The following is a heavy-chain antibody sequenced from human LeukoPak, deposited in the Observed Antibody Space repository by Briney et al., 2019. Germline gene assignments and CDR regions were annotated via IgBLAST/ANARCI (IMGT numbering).Heavy chain of an antibody. CDR1: GFTFSSYW. CDR3: ARNPRAMTGTVDY. V-gene: IGHV3-74*01. D-gene: IGHD6-19*01. CDR2: INSDGSST. J-gene: IGHJ4*02. Sequence: GGSLRLSCAASGFTFSSYWMHWVRQAPGKGLVWVSRINSDGSSTSYADSVKGRFTISRDNAKNTLYLQMDSLRAEDTAVYYCARNPRAMTGTVDYWGQRALVTVSS.